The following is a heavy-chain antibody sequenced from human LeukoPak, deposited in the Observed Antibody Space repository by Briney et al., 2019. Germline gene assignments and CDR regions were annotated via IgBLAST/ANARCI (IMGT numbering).Heavy chain of an antibody. CDR1: GRSFSGYY. CDR3: ARARVYCSGGSCYFKALLYYFDY. Sequence: SETLSLTCAVYGRSFSGYYWSWIRQPPGKGLEWIGEINHSGSTNYNPSLKSRVIISVDTSKNQFSLKLSSVTAADTAVYYCARARVYCSGGSCYFKALLYYFDYWGQGTLITVSS. J-gene: IGHJ4*02. D-gene: IGHD2-15*01. V-gene: IGHV4-34*01. CDR2: INHSGST.